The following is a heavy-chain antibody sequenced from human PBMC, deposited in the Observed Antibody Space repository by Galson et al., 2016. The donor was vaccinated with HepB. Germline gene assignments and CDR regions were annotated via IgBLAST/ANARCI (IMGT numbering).Heavy chain of an antibody. D-gene: IGHD2-21*02. CDR2: ISTGGTTI. V-gene: IGHV3-48*04. CDR3: ARDPYCGGDCNSPRYFDL. CDR1: GFTFSLYS. J-gene: IGHJ2*01. Sequence: SLRLSCAASGFTFSLYSMYWVRQAPGKGLDWVSYISTGGTTIYYADSPKGRFTISRDNAKNLLYLQMNSLRVEDTGVYYWARDPYCGGDCNSPRYFDLWGRGTLVTVSS.